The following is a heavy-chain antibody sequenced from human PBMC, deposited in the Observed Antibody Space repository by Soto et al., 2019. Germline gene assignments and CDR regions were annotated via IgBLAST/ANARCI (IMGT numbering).Heavy chain of an antibody. D-gene: IGHD3-3*01. J-gene: IGHJ3*02. CDR2: INPSGGST. CDR3: ASPRYDFWSGYLGHAFDI. V-gene: IGHV1-46*01. CDR1: GYTFTSYY. Sequence: QVQLVQSGAEVKKPGASVKVSCKASGYTFTSYYMHWVRQAPGEGLEWMGIINPSGGSTSYAQKFQGRVTMTRDTSTSTVYMELRSLGSEDTAVYYCASPRYDFWSGYLGHAFDIWGQGTMVTVSS.